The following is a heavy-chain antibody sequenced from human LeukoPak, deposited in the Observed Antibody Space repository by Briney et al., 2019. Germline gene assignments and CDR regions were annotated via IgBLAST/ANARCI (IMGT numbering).Heavy chain of an antibody. CDR2: IYYSGST. V-gene: IGHV4-30-4*08. CDR1: GGSISSGDYY. CDR3: ARANDLGHFDY. Sequence: SETLSLTCTVSGGSISSGDYYWSWIRHPPGKGLEWIGYIYYSGSTYYNPSLKSRLTISVDTSKNQFSLKLSSVTAADTAVYYCARANDLGHFDYWGQGTLVTVSS. J-gene: IGHJ4*02.